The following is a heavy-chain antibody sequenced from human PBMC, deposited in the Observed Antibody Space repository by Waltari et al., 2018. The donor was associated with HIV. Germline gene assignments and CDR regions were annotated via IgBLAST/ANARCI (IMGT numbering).Heavy chain of an antibody. CDR2: IKQDESEK. CDR3: AREALYDSSGYYFDY. Sequence: EVQLVESGGGLVQPGGSLRLSCAAPGFTFNKYWMTWVGQAPGKGLEWVANIKQDESEKYYVDSLKGRFTISRDNAKNSLFLQMNSLRVEDTAVYYCAREALYDSSGYYFDYWGQGTLVTVSS. V-gene: IGHV3-7*01. CDR1: GFTFNKYW. J-gene: IGHJ4*02. D-gene: IGHD3-22*01.